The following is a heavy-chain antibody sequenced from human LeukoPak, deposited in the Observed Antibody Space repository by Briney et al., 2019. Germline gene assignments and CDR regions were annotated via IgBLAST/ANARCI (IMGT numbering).Heavy chain of an antibody. CDR2: IYYSGST. D-gene: IGHD3-22*01. CDR1: GGSISSYY. Sequence: PSETLSLTCTVSGGSISSYYWSWIRQPPGKGLEWIGYIYYSGSTNYNPSLKSRVTISVDTSKNQFSLKLSSVTAADTAVYYCARRGGGTYYYDRWGQGTLVTVSS. J-gene: IGHJ4*02. CDR3: ARRGGGTYYYDR. V-gene: IGHV4-59*08.